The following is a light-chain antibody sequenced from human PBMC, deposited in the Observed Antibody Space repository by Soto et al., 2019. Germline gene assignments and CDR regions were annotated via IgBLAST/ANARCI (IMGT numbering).Light chain of an antibody. V-gene: IGKV2-28*01. Sequence: DIVMTQSPLSLPVTPGEPASISCRSSQSLLHSNGYNYLDWYLQKPGQSPQLLIYLGSYRASGVPDRFSGSGSGTDFTLKISRVEGEDVGVYYCMQTLETPPWTFGQGTKVEIK. CDR3: MQTLETPPWT. CDR1: QSLLHSNGYNY. CDR2: LGS. J-gene: IGKJ1*01.